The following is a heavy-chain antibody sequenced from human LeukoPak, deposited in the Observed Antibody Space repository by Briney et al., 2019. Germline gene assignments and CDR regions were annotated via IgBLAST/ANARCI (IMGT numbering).Heavy chain of an antibody. D-gene: IGHD3-22*01. CDR3: ARRGYYDSSGYYIDY. Sequence: GGSLRLSCAASGFTFSSYSMNWVRQAPGKGLEWVSYISSSSSTIYYADSVKGRFTISRDNAKNSLYLQMNSLRAEDTAVYYCARRGYYDSSGYYIDYWGQGTLVTVSS. CDR1: GFTFSSYS. CDR2: ISSSSSTI. J-gene: IGHJ4*02. V-gene: IGHV3-48*04.